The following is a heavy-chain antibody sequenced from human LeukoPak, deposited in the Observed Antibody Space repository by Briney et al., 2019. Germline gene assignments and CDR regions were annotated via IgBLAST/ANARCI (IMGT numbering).Heavy chain of an antibody. CDR2: IRDDGSDK. Sequence: GGSLRLSCAASGFTFSSYWMTWVRQAPGKGLEWMANIRDDGSDKYYVDSVKGRFTISRDNAQNTLLLQMDSLGVEDTAVYYCVRHTRRSPGDYWGQGTLVTVS. V-gene: IGHV3-7*01. CDR1: GFTFSSYW. CDR3: VRHTRRSPGDY. D-gene: IGHD1-26*01. J-gene: IGHJ4*02.